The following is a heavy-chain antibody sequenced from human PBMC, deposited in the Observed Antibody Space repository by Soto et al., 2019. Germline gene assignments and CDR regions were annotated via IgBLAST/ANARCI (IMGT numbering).Heavy chain of an antibody. V-gene: IGHV3-23*01. Sequence: GGSLRLSCAASGFTFSSYAMSWVRQAPGKGLEWVSAISGSGGSTYYADSVKGRFTISRDNSKNTLYLQMNSLSAEDTAVYYCAKNRMRSYYYDSSGYYYYNYWGQGTLVTVSS. J-gene: IGHJ4*02. D-gene: IGHD3-22*01. CDR3: AKNRMRSYYYDSSGYYYYNY. CDR2: ISGSGGST. CDR1: GFTFSSYA.